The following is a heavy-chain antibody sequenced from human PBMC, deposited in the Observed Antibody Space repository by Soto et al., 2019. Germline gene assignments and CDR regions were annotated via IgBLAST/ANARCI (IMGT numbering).Heavy chain of an antibody. J-gene: IGHJ4*02. Sequence: KPSETLSLTFTVSGGAISSNIYYPGWSRQPPGKVLEWIGNIHYSGSTYYDSSLKTRVTISVDTSTNQFSLKLSSVTAADTAVYYCASQHYYDSSGYYVGYWGQGTLVTVS. V-gene: IGHV4-39*01. CDR3: ASQHYYDSSGYYVGY. CDR1: GGAISSNIYY. D-gene: IGHD3-22*01. CDR2: IHYSGST.